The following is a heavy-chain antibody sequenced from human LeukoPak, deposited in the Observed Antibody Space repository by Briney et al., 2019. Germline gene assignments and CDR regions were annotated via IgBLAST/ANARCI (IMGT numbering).Heavy chain of an antibody. CDR3: ARDVPYRGSGYLDY. CDR2: IIPILGIA. D-gene: IGHD3-10*01. V-gene: IGHV1-69*04. CDR1: GGTFSSYA. Sequence: ASVKVSCKASGGTFSSYAISWVRQAPGQGLEWMGRIIPILGIANYAQKFRGRVTITADKSTSTAYMELSSLRSEDTAVYYCARDVPYRGSGYLDYWGQGTLVTVSS. J-gene: IGHJ4*02.